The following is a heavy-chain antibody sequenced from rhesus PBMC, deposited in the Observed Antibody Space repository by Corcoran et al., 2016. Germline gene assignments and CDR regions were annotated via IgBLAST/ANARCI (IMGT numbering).Heavy chain of an antibody. V-gene: IGHV3-28*02. CDR1: GFTSNDYW. J-gene: IGHJ4*01. CDR2: INNGGSST. D-gene: IGHD5-24*01. CDR3: ARDDGDS. Sequence: EVQLVESGGGLAKPGGSLRLSCVVSGFTSNDYWMCWVRQAPGEGLGWISSINNGGSSTYYADSVKGRFTISRENAKNTLYLQMDNLRPEDTAVYYCARDDGDSWGQGVLVTVSS.